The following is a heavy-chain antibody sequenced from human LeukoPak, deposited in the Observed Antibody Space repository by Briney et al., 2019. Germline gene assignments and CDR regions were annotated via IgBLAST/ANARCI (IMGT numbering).Heavy chain of an antibody. J-gene: IGHJ4*02. CDR3: ARAGSYYYVDY. CDR2: IYSSGST. CDR1: GGSISSYY. D-gene: IGHD1-26*01. Sequence: SETLSLTCTVSGGSISSYYWTWIRQPPGKGLEWIGYIYSSGSTNYNPSLKSRLTISVDTSKNQFSLKLSSVTAADTAVYYCARAGSYYYVDYWGRGTLVTVSS. V-gene: IGHV4-59*01.